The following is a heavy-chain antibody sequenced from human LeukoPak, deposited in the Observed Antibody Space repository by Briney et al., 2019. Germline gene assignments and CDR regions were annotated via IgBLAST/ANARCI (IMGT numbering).Heavy chain of an antibody. V-gene: IGHV3-30-3*01. CDR1: GFTFSSYA. Sequence: GGSLRLSCAAPGFTFSSYAMHWVRQAPGKGLEWVAVISYDGSNKYYADSVKGRFTISRDNSKNTLYLQMNSLRAEDTAVYYCARDGLGYCSSTSCYSGMDVWGQGTTVTVSS. CDR3: ARDGLGYCSSTSCYSGMDV. D-gene: IGHD2-2*02. CDR2: ISYDGSNK. J-gene: IGHJ6*02.